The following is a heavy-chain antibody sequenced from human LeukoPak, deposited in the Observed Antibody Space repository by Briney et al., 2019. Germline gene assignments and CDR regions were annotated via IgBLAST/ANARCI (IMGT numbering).Heavy chain of an antibody. Sequence: PGGSLRLSCAASGFTFSSYGMHWVRQAPGKRLEWVAVIWYDGSNKYYADSVKGRFTISRDNSKNTLYLQMNSLRAEDTAVYYCARGPHDYGDYYAYMDVWGKGTTVTVSS. D-gene: IGHD4-17*01. J-gene: IGHJ6*03. V-gene: IGHV3-33*01. CDR1: GFTFSSYG. CDR2: IWYDGSNK. CDR3: ARGPHDYGDYYAYMDV.